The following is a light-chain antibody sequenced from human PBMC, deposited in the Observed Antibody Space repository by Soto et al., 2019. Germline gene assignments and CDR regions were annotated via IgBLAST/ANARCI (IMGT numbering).Light chain of an antibody. CDR1: QGISSY. J-gene: IGKJ1*01. CDR3: QQYNSYSLT. CDR2: AAS. V-gene: IGKV1-8*01. Sequence: AIRMTQSPSSLSASTGDRVTITCRASQGISSYLAWYQQKPGKAPKLLIYAASTLQSGVPSRFSGSGSGTDFTLTISCLQSEDFATYYCQQYNSYSLTFGQGTKV.